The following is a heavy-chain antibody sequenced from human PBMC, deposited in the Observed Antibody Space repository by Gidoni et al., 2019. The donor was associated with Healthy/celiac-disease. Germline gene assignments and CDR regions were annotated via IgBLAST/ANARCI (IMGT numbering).Heavy chain of an antibody. V-gene: IGHV4-39*01. Sequence: QLQLQESGPGLVKPSETLSLTCTVSGGSISSSSYYWGWSLQPPGKGLERIGSSYSSGSTYYSPSYKSRVIISVDTTKNQISLKLCSVTAADTAVYYCARHTTMVRGVIYGIDVWGQGTTVTVAS. J-gene: IGHJ6*02. CDR1: GGSISSSSYY. CDR2: SYSSGST. D-gene: IGHD3-10*01. CDR3: ARHTTMVRGVIYGIDV.